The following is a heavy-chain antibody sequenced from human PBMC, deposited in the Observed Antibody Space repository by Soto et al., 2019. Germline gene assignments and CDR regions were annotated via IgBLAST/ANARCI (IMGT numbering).Heavy chain of an antibody. Sequence: SETLCLTCTFYGGSISIYYWSWIRQPPGKGLEWIGYIYYSGSTNYNPSLKSRVTISVDTSKNQFSLKLSSVTAADTAVYYCARDRSDFWSGYSHYYGMDVWGQGTTVTV. D-gene: IGHD3-3*01. J-gene: IGHJ6*02. CDR3: ARDRSDFWSGYSHYYGMDV. V-gene: IGHV4-59*01. CDR2: IYYSGST. CDR1: GGSISIYY.